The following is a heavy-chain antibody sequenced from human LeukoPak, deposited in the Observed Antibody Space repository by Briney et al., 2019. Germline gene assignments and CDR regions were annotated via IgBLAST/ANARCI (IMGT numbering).Heavy chain of an antibody. CDR2: IYYSGST. D-gene: IGHD6-6*01. Sequence: SETLSLTCTVSGGSISSSSYYWGWIRQPPGKGLEWIGSIYYSGSTYYNPSLESRVTISVDTSKNQFSLKLSSVTAAGTAVYYCARSGAEYSSPSGYFDYWGQGTLVTVSS. J-gene: IGHJ4*02. V-gene: IGHV4-39*01. CDR1: GGSISSSSYY. CDR3: ARSGAEYSSPSGYFDY.